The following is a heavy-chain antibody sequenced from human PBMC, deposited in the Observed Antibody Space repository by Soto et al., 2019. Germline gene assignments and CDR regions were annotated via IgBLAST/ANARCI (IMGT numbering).Heavy chain of an antibody. CDR2: IYYSGTT. D-gene: IGHD2-8*01. Sequence: SETLSLTCTVSGGSISGYYWSWIRQPPGKGLEWIGYIYYSGTTSYNPSLYSRVTMSVDTSKNQFSLKVNSVTAADTAVYYCARESRRTHIVRDYWGQGTLVTGSS. J-gene: IGHJ4*02. V-gene: IGHV4-59*01. CDR1: GGSISGYY. CDR3: ARESRRTHIVRDY.